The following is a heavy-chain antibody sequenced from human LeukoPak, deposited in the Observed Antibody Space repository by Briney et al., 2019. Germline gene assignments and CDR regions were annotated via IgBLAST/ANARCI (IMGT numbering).Heavy chain of an antibody. CDR3: ASNAAMVVGQWDY. CDR1: GGSISSYY. CDR2: IYYSGST. D-gene: IGHD5-18*01. V-gene: IGHV4-59*01. Sequence: SETLSLTCTVSGGSISSYYWSWIRQPPGKGLEWIGYIYYSGSTNYNPSLKSRVTISVDTSKNQFSLKLSSVTAADTAVYYCASNAAMVVGQWDYWGQGTLVTVSS. J-gene: IGHJ4*02.